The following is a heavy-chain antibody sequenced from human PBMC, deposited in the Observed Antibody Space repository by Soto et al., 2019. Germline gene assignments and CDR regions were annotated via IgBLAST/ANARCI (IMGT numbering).Heavy chain of an antibody. D-gene: IGHD2-2*01. CDR3: AKHIYCISTSCYSPFDY. CDR1: GFTFSSYG. J-gene: IGHJ4*02. V-gene: IGHV3-30*18. Sequence: QVQLVESGGGVVQPGRSLRLSCAASGFTFSSYGMHWVRQAPGKGLEWVAVISYDGSNKYYADSVKGRFTISRDNSKNTLYLQMNSLRAEDTAVYYCAKHIYCISTSCYSPFDYWGQGTLVTVSS. CDR2: ISYDGSNK.